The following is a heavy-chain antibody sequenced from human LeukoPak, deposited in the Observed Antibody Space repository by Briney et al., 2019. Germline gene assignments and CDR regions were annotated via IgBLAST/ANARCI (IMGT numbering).Heavy chain of an antibody. D-gene: IGHD3-10*01. J-gene: IGHJ4*02. V-gene: IGHV3-23*01. CDR2: ISGSGGST. CDR1: GFTFSSYA. Sequence: QPGGSLRLSCAASGFTFSSYAMSWVRQAPGKGLEWVSAISGSGGSTYYADSVKGRFTISRDNSKNTLYLQMNSLRAEDTAVYYCAKYNYHGSGSYYNDFDYWGQGTLVTVSS. CDR3: AKYNYHGSGSYYNDFDY.